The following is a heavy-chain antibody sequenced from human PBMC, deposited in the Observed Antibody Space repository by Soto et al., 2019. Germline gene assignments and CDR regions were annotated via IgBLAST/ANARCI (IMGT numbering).Heavy chain of an antibody. D-gene: IGHD5-18*01. CDR3: ARDRPKYRSYGMDV. V-gene: IGHV4-31*03. CDR2: IYYSGST. CDR1: GGSISSGGYY. Sequence: QVQLQESGPGLVKPSQTLSLTCTVSGGSISSGGYYWSWIRQHPGKGLEWIGYIYYSGSTHYNPSLKSRVTISVDTSKNQFSLKLSSVTAADTAVYYCARDRPKYRSYGMDVWGQGTTVTVSS. J-gene: IGHJ6*02.